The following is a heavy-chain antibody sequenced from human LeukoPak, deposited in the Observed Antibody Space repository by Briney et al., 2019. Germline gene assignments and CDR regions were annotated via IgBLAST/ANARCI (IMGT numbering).Heavy chain of an antibody. J-gene: IGHJ4*02. CDR3: TRVGYIDEGIDY. V-gene: IGHV3-21*06. Sequence: PGGSLRLSCAASGFTFSSYSMNWVRQAPGKGLEWVSSISSSSSYIYYADPVKGRFTISRDNAKNSLYLQMNSLRAEDTAIYYCTRVGYIDEGIDYWGQGTLVTVSS. CDR2: ISSSSSYI. D-gene: IGHD5-24*01. CDR1: GFTFSSYS.